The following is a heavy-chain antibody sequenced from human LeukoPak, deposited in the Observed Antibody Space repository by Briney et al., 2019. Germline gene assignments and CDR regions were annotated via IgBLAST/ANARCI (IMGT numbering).Heavy chain of an antibody. D-gene: IGHD3-10*01. V-gene: IGHV3-21*01. CDR3: ARDLHATLLWFGEVNWFDP. CDR2: ISSSSSYI. Sequence: PGGSLRLSCAASGFTFSSYSMNWVRQAPGKGLEWVSSISSSSSYIYYADSVKGRFSISRDNAKNSLYLQMTSLRAEDTAVYYCARDLHATLLWFGEVNWFDPWGQGTLVTVSS. J-gene: IGHJ5*02. CDR1: GFTFSSYS.